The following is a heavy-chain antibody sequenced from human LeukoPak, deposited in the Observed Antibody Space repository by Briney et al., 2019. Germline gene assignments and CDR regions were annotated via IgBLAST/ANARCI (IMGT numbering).Heavy chain of an antibody. Sequence: GGSLRLSCAASGLTFSGSAMHWVRQASGKGLEWVGRIRTKDNNYATAYAASVKGRFTISRDDSKNTAYLQMNSLKTDDTAIYYCSSKDWSGSGPYSDYWGQGTLVTVSS. V-gene: IGHV3-73*01. CDR3: SSKDWSGSGPYSDY. J-gene: IGHJ4*02. D-gene: IGHD3-3*01. CDR2: IRTKDNNYAT. CDR1: GLTFSGSA.